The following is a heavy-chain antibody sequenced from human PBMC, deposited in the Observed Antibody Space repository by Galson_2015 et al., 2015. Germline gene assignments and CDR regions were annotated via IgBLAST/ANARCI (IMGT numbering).Heavy chain of an antibody. CDR3: TTEGMGTIFGVVINYYYYYGMDV. V-gene: IGHV3-15*01. CDR1: GFTFSNAW. D-gene: IGHD3-3*01. CDR2: IKSKTDGGKT. J-gene: IGHJ6*02. Sequence: SLRLSCAASGFTFSNAWMSWVRQAPGKGLEWVGRIKSKTDGGKTDYAAPVKGRFTISRDDSKNTLYLQMNSLKTEDTAVYYCTTEGMGTIFGVVINYYYYYGMDVWGQGTTVTVSS.